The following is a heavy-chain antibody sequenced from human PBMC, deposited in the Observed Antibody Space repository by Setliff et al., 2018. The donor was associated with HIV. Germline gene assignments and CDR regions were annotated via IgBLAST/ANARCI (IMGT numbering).Heavy chain of an antibody. V-gene: IGHV4-39*01. J-gene: IGHJ4*02. CDR1: GGSISSSSYY. D-gene: IGHD3-9*01. CDR2: IYYSGST. Sequence: SETLSLTCTVSGGSISSSSYYWGWLRQPPGKGLEWIGSIYYSGSTYYNPSLKSRVTISVDTSTNQFSLKLSSVTAADTAVYSCARRGAYYDILTGYRSHYFDYWGQGTLVTVSS. CDR3: ARRGAYYDILTGYRSHYFDY.